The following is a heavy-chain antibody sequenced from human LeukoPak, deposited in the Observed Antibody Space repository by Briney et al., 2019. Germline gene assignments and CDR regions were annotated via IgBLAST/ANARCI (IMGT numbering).Heavy chain of an antibody. CDR1: GGSISSSY. CDR3: VREAIQGPLEY. J-gene: IGHJ4*02. Sequence: SETLSLTCSVSGGSISSSYWNWIRQPPGKGLEWIGYIYYDGRTSYNPSLNSRVTISVDTSKIQLSLKLSSVTAADSAVYYCVREAIQGPLEYWGQGTLVSVSS. V-gene: IGHV4-59*01. CDR2: IYYDGRT.